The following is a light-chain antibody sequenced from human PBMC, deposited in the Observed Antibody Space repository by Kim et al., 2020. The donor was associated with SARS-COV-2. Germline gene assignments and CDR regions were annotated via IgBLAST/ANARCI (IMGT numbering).Light chain of an antibody. CDR3: QQANSFPLT. CDR1: QDVSSW. J-gene: IGKJ4*01. Sequence: DIQMTQSPSSVSASVGDRVIIACRASQDVSSWLAWYQQKPGKAPKLVIYSASTLQTGVPPRFSGSVSGTEFTLTISSLQPEDIATYYCQQANSFPLTFGGGTKLEIK. CDR2: SAS. V-gene: IGKV1-12*01.